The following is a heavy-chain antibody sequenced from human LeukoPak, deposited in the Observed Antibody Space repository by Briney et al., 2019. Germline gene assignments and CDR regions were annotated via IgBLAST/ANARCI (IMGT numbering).Heavy chain of an antibody. D-gene: IGHD6-13*01. J-gene: IGHJ4*02. CDR2: ISYDGSNK. V-gene: IGHV3-30*04. Sequence: GGSLRLSCAASGFTFSNYAMHWVRQAPGKGLEWVAVISYDGSNKYYADSVKGRFTISRDNSKNTLYLQMNNLRAEDTAVYYCARGRYVTTRGGAAAGFLDYWGQGTLVTVST. CDR3: ARGRYVTTRGGAAAGFLDY. CDR1: GFTFSNYA.